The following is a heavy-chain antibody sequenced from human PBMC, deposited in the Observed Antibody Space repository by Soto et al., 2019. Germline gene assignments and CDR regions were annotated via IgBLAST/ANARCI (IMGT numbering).Heavy chain of an antibody. J-gene: IGHJ6*02. CDR3: ARDTLRLKVGDYHYCGLDV. Sequence: SVQFSCKISGGTFSSYGLSWVRQAPGQGLECMGGIIPIVGRTNYAQNFQGRVTFTAXXXXRXXXMXLXXLTFGDTAVYFCARDTLRLKVGDYHYCGLDVWG. CDR2: IIPIVGRT. D-gene: IGHD2-2*01. V-gene: IGHV1-69*13. CDR1: GGTFSSYG.